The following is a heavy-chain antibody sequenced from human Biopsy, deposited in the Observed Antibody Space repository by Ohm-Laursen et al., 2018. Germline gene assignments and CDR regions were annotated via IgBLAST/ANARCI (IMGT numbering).Heavy chain of an antibody. D-gene: IGHD5-24*01. Sequence: SLRLSCAASGFTFSNYWMNWVRQAPGKGLEWISFISHSSGPTNYADSVRGRFTISRDNAKNALYLQMNSLRVEDTAVYYCARGPSGVATIGRGQGTLVTVSS. CDR3: ARGPSGVATIG. CDR1: GFTFSNYW. J-gene: IGHJ4*02. V-gene: IGHV3-48*04. CDR2: ISHSSGPT.